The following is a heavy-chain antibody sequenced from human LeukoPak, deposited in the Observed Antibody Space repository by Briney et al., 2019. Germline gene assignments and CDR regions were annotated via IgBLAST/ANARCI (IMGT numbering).Heavy chain of an antibody. CDR3: ARDVVAAAGSWDY. CDR1: GGSISSFY. CDR2: IYTSGST. D-gene: IGHD6-13*01. J-gene: IGHJ4*02. V-gene: IGHV4-4*07. Sequence: SETLSLTCTVSGGSISSFYWSWIRQLAGKGLEWIGRIYTSGSTNYNPSLKSRVTMSVDTSKNQFSLNLSSVTAADTAVYYCARDVVAAAGSWDYWGQGTLVTVSS.